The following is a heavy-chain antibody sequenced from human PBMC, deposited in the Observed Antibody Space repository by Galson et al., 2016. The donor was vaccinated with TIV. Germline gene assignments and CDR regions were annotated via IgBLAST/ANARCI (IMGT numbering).Heavy chain of an antibody. CDR1: GYNFTSYY. CDR3: SRAPRYMMDGALDR. Sequence: SVKVSCKASGYNFTSYYMHWVRQAPGHGLEWMGIISPDGDRTTYPQTLLGRVTMTRDTATNTVYMELNSLTSADTATHYCSRAPRYMMDGALDRWGQGKKVTVSS. CDR2: ISPDGDRT. V-gene: IGHV1-46*04. J-gene: IGHJ3*02. D-gene: IGHD5-24*01.